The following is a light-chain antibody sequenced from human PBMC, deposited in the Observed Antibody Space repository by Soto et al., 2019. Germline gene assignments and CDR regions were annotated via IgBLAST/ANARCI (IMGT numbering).Light chain of an antibody. Sequence: DIQMTQSPSTLSASVGDRVTITCRASQSVSTWLAWYQQKPGKAPKVLIYKASNLESGVPSRFSGSGSGTEFTLTISSLQPDDFATYYCQQYNNYSTFGQGTRVEIK. J-gene: IGKJ1*01. V-gene: IGKV1-5*03. CDR1: QSVSTW. CDR2: KAS. CDR3: QQYNNYST.